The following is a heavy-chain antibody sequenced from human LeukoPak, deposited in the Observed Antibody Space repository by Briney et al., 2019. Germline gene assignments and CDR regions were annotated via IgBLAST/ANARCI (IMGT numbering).Heavy chain of an antibody. CDR2: IYWDDDK. D-gene: IGHD4-17*01. J-gene: IGHJ5*02. Sequence: SGPALVKPTQTLTLTCTFSGFSLSTSGMCVSWIRQPPGKALEWLALIYWDDDKRYSPSPKSRLTITKDTSKNQVVLTMTNMDPVDTATYYCAHRHGDFGWFDPWGQGTLVTVSS. CDR1: GFSLSTSGMC. V-gene: IGHV2-5*08. CDR3: AHRHGDFGWFDP.